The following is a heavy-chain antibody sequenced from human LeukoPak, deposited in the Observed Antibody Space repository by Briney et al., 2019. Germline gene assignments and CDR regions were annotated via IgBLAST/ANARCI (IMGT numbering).Heavy chain of an antibody. V-gene: IGHV3-21*01. CDR1: GFTFSSYT. CDR2: ISTSSTYI. J-gene: IGHJ4*02. Sequence: GGSLRLSCVASGFTFSSYTMSWVRQAPGKGLEWVSAISTSSTYIYYADSVKGRFTISRDNAKNSLYLQMNSLRAEDTAVYYCAREIVSWGQGTLVTVSS. CDR3: AREIVS.